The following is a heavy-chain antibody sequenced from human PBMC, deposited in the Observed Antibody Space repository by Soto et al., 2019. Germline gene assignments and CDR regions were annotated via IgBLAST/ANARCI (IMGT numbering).Heavy chain of an antibody. V-gene: IGHV3-53*02. CDR2: IYRSGST. CDR3: ARNLDYGMDV. J-gene: IGHJ6*02. CDR1: GFTVSSNY. Sequence: EVQLVETGGGLIQPGESLRLSCAASGFTVSSNYMSWVRQAPGKGLEWVSVIYRSGSTKYADSVKGRFTISRDNSKNTLDLQMYSVRAEDTAVYFCARNLDYGMDVWGQGTTVTVSS.